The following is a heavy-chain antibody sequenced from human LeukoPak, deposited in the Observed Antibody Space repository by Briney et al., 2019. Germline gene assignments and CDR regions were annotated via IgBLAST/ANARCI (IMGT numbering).Heavy chain of an antibody. D-gene: IGHD3-10*01. V-gene: IGHV4-59*01. Sequence: SETLSLTCTVSGGSISNSYWTWIRQPPGKGLEWIGHIYYSGSTNYNPSLKSRVTISVDTSKNQFSLKLTSVNAADTAVYYCAREGYYGSGSNWFDPWGQGTLVTVSS. J-gene: IGHJ5*02. CDR1: GGSISNSY. CDR3: AREGYYGSGSNWFDP. CDR2: IYYSGST.